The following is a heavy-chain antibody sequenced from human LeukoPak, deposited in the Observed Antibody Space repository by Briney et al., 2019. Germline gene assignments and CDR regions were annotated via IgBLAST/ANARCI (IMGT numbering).Heavy chain of an antibody. V-gene: IGHV7-4-1*02. D-gene: IGHD3-10*01. J-gene: IGHJ4*02. CDR2: INTNTGNP. CDR1: GYTFTSYD. Sequence: ASVKVSCKASGYTFTSYDINWVRQAPGQGLEWMGWINTNTGNPTYAQGFTGRFVFSLDTSVSTAYLQISSLKAEDTAVYYCARDLSDGSGSYRFGELSYWGQGTLVTVSS. CDR3: ARDLSDGSGSYRFGELSY.